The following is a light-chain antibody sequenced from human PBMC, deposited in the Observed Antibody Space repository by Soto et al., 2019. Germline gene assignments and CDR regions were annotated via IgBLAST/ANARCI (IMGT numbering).Light chain of an antibody. CDR3: QQYGSSPPIT. CDR2: GAS. J-gene: IGKJ5*01. Sequence: EIVVTQSPGTLSLSPGERATLSCGASHSVSSSYLAWYQQKPGQAPRLLIYGASSRATGIPDRCSGSGSGTDFTLTISRLEPEDGAVYYCQQYGSSPPITFGQGTRLEIK. V-gene: IGKV3-20*01. CDR1: HSVSSSY.